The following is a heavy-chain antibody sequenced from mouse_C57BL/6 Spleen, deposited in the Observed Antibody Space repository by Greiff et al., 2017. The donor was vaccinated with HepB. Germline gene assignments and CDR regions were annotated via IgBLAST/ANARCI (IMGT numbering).Heavy chain of an antibody. J-gene: IGHJ4*01. V-gene: IGHV2-5*01. CDR3: AKDGSYYSNYDAMDY. CDR1: GFSLTSYG. CDR2: IWRGGST. Sequence: VMLVESGPGLVQPSQSLSITCTVSGFSLTSYGVHWVRQSPGKGLEWLGVIWRGGSTDYNAAFMSRLSITKDNSKSQVFFKMNSLQADDTAIYYCAKDGSYYSNYDAMDYWGQGTSVTVSS. D-gene: IGHD2-5*01.